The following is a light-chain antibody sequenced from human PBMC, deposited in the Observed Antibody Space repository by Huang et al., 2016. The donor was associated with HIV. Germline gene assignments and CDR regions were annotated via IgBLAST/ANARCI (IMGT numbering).Light chain of an antibody. V-gene: IGKV3-15*01. CDR3: QQYNNWPRT. J-gene: IGKJ1*01. Sequence: EIVMTQSPVTLSVSPGETATLSCRASPSVSSNVAWYQQKPGQAPRLLMYGASTRATGVPARFSGSGSGTEFTLTSSRLQSEDFAVYYCQQYNNWPRTFGQGTKVEIK. CDR1: PSVSSN. CDR2: GAS.